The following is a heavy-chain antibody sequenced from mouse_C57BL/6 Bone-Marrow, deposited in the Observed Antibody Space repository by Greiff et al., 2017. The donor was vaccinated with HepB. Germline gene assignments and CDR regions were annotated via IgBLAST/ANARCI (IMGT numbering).Heavy chain of an antibody. J-gene: IGHJ3*01. CDR2: ISNGGGST. V-gene: IGHV5-12*01. CDR1: GFTFSDYY. D-gene: IGHD1-1*01. Sequence: DVQLVESGGGLVQPGGSLKLSCAASGFTFSDYYMYWVRQTPEKRLEWVAYISNGGGSTYYPDTVKGRFTISRDNAKNTLYLQMSRLKSEDTAMYYCARHSTTVVAPFAYWGQGTLVTVSA. CDR3: ARHSTTVVAPFAY.